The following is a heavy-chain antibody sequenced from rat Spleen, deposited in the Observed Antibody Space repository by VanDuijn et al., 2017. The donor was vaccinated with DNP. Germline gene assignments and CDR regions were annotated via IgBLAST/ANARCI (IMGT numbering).Heavy chain of an antibody. CDR3: ARGVYDGPPFAY. CDR2: MSNGGNT. J-gene: IGHJ3*01. D-gene: IGHD1-12*02. Sequence: QVQLKESGPGLVQPSQTLSLTCTVSGFSLTSYSVAWVRQPPAKGLEWVAAMSNGGNTYYNSALKSRLSISRDTSKSQVFLKMNSLQTEDTAIYFCARGVYDGPPFAYWGQGTLVTVSS. V-gene: IGHV2-6*01. CDR1: GFSLTSYS.